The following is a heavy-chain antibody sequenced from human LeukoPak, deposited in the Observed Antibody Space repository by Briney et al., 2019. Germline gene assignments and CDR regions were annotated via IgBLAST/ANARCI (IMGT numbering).Heavy chain of an antibody. Sequence: AASVKVSCKASGGTFSSYAISWVRQAPGQGLEWMGWINTNTGNPTYAQGFTGRFVFSLDTSVSTAYLQISSLKAEDTAVYYCVTRDGVSSGFFNLDYWGQGTLVTVSS. CDR3: VTRDGVSSGFFNLDY. D-gene: IGHD3-22*01. J-gene: IGHJ4*02. CDR2: INTNTGNP. V-gene: IGHV7-4-1*02. CDR1: GGTFSSYA.